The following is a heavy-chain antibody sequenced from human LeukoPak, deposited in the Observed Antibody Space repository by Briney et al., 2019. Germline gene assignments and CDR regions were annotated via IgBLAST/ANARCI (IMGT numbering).Heavy chain of an antibody. D-gene: IGHD3-9*01. CDR3: ARSPTYDILTGYTFDFDY. V-gene: IGHV1-18*01. Sequence: ASVKVSCKASGYTFTSYGISWVRQAPGQGLEWMGWISAYNGNTNYAQKFQGRVTMTTDTSTSTAYMELRSLRSDDTAVYYCARSPTYDILTGYTFDFDYWGQGTLVTVSS. CDR1: GYTFTSYG. J-gene: IGHJ4*02. CDR2: ISAYNGNT.